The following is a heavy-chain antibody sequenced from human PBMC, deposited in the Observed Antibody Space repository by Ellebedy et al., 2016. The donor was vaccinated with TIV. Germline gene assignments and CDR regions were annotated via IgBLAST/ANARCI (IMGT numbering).Heavy chain of an antibody. J-gene: IGHJ4*02. D-gene: IGHD5-12*01. Sequence: PGGSLRLSCAASGLTFSSDDLHWVRQAPGKGLEWVAFIRYDESNKWYADSVKGRFTISRDNSKNTLSLQMNSLRAEDTAVYYCAKDLRGYGSFDYWGQGTLITVSS. CDR1: GLTFSSDD. V-gene: IGHV3-30*02. CDR3: AKDLRGYGSFDY. CDR2: IRYDESNK.